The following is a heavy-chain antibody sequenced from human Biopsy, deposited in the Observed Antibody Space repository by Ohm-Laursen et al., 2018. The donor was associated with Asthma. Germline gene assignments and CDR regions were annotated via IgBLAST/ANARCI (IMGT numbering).Heavy chain of an antibody. J-gene: IGHJ6*02. CDR1: GYTFNSAG. D-gene: IGHD3-10*01. V-gene: IGHV1-18*01. CDR2: ISVYSGNT. CDR3: ARAVDYSHYYGIDV. Sequence: SVKVSCKTSGYTFNSAGITWVRQAPGQGLEWMGWISVYSGNTKVAQKLQDRVTMITDTSTSTAYMELRSLRSDDTAVYFCARAVDYSHYYGIDVWGQGTTVTVS.